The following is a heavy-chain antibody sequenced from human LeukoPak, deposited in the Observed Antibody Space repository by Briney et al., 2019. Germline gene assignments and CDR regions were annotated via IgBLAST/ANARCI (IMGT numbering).Heavy chain of an antibody. D-gene: IGHD6-25*01. V-gene: IGHV3-15*01. CDR2: IKSKNDGGTT. Sequence: GGSLRLSCAASGFTFSNAWMSWVRQAPGKGLEWVGRIKSKNDGGTTDYAAPVKGRFTISRDDSKDTLYLQMNSLKTKDTAVYYCITAYSSGWYACWGQGTLVTVSS. CDR1: GFTFSNAW. CDR3: ITAYSSGWYAC. J-gene: IGHJ5*01.